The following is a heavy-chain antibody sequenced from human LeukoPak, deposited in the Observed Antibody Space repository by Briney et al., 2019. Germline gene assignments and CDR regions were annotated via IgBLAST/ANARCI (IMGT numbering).Heavy chain of an antibody. CDR2: INPNSGGT. CDR1: GYTFTGYY. J-gene: IGHJ4*02. CDR3: ARAPPSIPSSGWYGDY. V-gene: IGHV1-2*02. Sequence: ASVKVSCKASGYTFTGYYMHWVRQAPGQGLEWMAWINPNSGGTNYAQKFQGRVTMTRDTSISTAYMELSRLRSDDTAVYYCARAPPSIPSSGWYGDYWGQGTLVTVSS. D-gene: IGHD6-19*01.